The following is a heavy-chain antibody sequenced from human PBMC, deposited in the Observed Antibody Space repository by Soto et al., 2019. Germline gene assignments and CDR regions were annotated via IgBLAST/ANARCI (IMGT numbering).Heavy chain of an antibody. J-gene: IGHJ6*02. CDR3: ASEDSSSSVYYYYGMDV. CDR2: ISSSGSTI. D-gene: IGHD6-6*01. CDR1: GFTFSSYE. Sequence: GGSLRLSCAASGFTFSSYEMNWVRQAPGKGLEWVSYISSSGSTIYYADSVKGRFTISRDNAKNSLYLQMNSLRAEDTAVYYCASEDSSSSVYYYYGMDVWGQGTTVTVSS. V-gene: IGHV3-48*03.